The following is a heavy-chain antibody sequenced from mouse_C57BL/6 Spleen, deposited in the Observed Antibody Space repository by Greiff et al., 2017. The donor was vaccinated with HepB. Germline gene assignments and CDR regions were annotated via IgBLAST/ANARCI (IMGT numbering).Heavy chain of an antibody. CDR3: ARGHGWD. V-gene: IGHV1-50*01. CDR1: GYTFTSYW. J-gene: IGHJ1*03. Sequence: QVQLQQPGAELVKPGASVKLSCKASGYTFTSYWMQWVKQRPGQGLEWIGEIDPSDSYTNYNQKFKGKATLTVDTSSSTAYMQLSSLASEDAAVYYCARGHGWDWGTGTTVT. D-gene: IGHD2-3*01. CDR2: IDPSDSYT.